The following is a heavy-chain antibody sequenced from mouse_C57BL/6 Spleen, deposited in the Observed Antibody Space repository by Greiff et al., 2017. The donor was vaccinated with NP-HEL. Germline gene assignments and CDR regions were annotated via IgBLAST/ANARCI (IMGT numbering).Heavy chain of an antibody. CDR1: GFTFSSYA. CDR2: ISDGGSYT. D-gene: IGHD6-2*01. V-gene: IGHV5-4*01. Sequence: VQLKESGGGLVKPGGSLKLSCAASGFTFSSYAMSWVRQTPEKRLEWVATISDGGSYTYYPDNVKGRFTISRDNAKNNLYLQMSHLKSEDTAMYYCARDAHSLFFDYWGQGTTLTVSS. J-gene: IGHJ2*01. CDR3: ARDAHSLFFDY.